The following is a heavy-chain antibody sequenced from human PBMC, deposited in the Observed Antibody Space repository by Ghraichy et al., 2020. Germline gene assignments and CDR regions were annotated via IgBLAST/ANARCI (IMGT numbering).Heavy chain of an antibody. CDR3: AKGGGVLMVYAPGY. Sequence: GESLNISCAASGFTFSSYAMSWVRQAPGKGLEWVSAISGSGGSTYYADSVKGRFTISRDNSKNTLYLQMNSLRAEDTAVYYCAKGGGVLMVYAPGYWGQGTLVTVSS. CDR2: ISGSGGST. V-gene: IGHV3-23*01. CDR1: GFTFSSYA. D-gene: IGHD2-8*01. J-gene: IGHJ4*02.